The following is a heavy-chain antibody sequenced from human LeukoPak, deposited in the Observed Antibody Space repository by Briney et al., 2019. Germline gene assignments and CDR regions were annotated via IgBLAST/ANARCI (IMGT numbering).Heavy chain of an antibody. J-gene: IGHJ6*02. CDR2: ISSSSSYI. D-gene: IGHD3-10*01. CDR1: GFTFSSYS. Sequence: GGSLRLSCAASGFTFSSYSMNWVRQAPGKGLEWVSSISSSSSYIYYADSVKGRFTISRDNAKNSLYLQMNSLRAEDTAVYYCAREITANGMDVWGQGTTVAVSS. CDR3: AREITANGMDV. V-gene: IGHV3-21*01.